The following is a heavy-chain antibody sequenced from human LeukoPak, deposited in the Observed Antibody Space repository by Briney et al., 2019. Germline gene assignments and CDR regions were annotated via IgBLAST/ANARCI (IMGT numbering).Heavy chain of an antibody. Sequence: SETLSLTCTVSGGSISSGSYYWSWIRQPAGKGLEWIGRIYTSGSTNYNPSLKSRVTISVDTSKNQFSLKLSSVTAADTAVYYCARDPYGDYVGWFDPWGQGTLVAVSS. J-gene: IGHJ5*02. D-gene: IGHD4-17*01. CDR1: GGSISSGSYY. CDR3: ARDPYGDYVGWFDP. CDR2: IYTSGST. V-gene: IGHV4-61*02.